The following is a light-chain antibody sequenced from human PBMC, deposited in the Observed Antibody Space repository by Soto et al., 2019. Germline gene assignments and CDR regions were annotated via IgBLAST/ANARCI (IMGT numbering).Light chain of an antibody. CDR2: AAS. CDR1: QSITHY. J-gene: IGKJ1*01. Sequence: DIQMTQSPSSLSAAVGDRVTITCRASQSITHYLNWYQQKPGRAPKLLIFAASSLQSGVPSRFGGSGSGTYFTLTISSLQPEDFATYYYQHTYNLPRTFGQGTKVEIK. CDR3: QHTYNLPRT. V-gene: IGKV1-39*01.